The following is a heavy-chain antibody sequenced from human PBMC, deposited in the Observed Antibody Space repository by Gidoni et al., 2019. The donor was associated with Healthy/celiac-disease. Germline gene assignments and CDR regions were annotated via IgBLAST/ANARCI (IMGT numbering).Heavy chain of an antibody. CDR2: INPTSGGT. J-gene: IGHJ4*02. Sequence: QVQLVQSGAEVKKPGASVKVSCTASGYTFTGYYMHWVRQAPGQGLEWMGWINPTSGGTNYAQKFQGRVTMTRDTSISTAYMELSRLRSDDTAVYYCARTLPPRYSSRFDYWGQGTLVTVSS. V-gene: IGHV1-2*02. CDR1: GYTFTGYY. D-gene: IGHD6-13*01. CDR3: ARTLPPRYSSRFDY.